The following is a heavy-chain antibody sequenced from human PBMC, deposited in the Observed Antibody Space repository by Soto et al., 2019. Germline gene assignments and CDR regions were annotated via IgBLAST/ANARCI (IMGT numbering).Heavy chain of an antibody. CDR3: ARDFNGPSLAFDP. CDR1: GFTVSSNY. D-gene: IGHD2-8*01. V-gene: IGHV3-53*01. CDR2: IYSGGST. Sequence: GGSLRLSCAASGFTVSSNYMSWVRQAPGKGLEWVSVIYSGGSTYYADTVKGRFTISRDNSKNTLYLQMNSLRAEDTAVYYCARDFNGPSLAFDPWGQETLVTVSS. J-gene: IGHJ5*02.